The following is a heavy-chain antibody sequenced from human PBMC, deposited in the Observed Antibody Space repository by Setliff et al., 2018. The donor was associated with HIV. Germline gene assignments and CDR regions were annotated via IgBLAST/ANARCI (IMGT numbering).Heavy chain of an antibody. Sequence: GSLRLSCATSGFIFKTYDIHWVRQAPGKGLEWVTFIRFNGSDKDYADSVKGRFTISRDNSKNTLYLQMNRLRSEGTAVYYCAKNLFSSRWSPLDSWGQGTLVTVSS. D-gene: IGHD6-13*01. CDR1: GFIFKTYD. CDR3: AKNLFSSRWSPLDS. J-gene: IGHJ4*02. CDR2: IRFNGSDK. V-gene: IGHV3-30*02.